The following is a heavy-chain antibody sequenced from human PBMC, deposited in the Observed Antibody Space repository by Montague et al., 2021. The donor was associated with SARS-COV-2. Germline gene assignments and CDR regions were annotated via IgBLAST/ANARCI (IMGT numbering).Heavy chain of an antibody. CDR3: ARGRVGSSWYRERNNWFDA. CDR1: GGSFSGYY. CDR2: INHSGST. D-gene: IGHD6-13*01. Sequence: SETLSLTCAVYGGSFSGYYWSWIRQPPGKGLEWIGKINHSGSTNSXPSLKSRVTISVDTSKNQFSLKLSSVTAADTAAYYCARGRVGSSWYRERNNWFDAWGQGTMVTVSS. J-gene: IGHJ5*02. V-gene: IGHV4-34*01.